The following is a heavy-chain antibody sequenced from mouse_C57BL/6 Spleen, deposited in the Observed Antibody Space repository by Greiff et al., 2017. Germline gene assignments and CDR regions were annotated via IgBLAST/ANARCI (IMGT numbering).Heavy chain of an antibody. CDR1: GYSITSGYY. J-gene: IGHJ1*03. V-gene: IGHV3-6*01. CDR3: ARETPHYYGSSYGYFDV. Sequence: EVQLKESGPGLVKPSQSLSLTCSVTGYSITSGYYWNWIRQFPGNKLEWMGYISYDGSNNYNPSLKNRISITRDTSKNQFFLKLNSVTTEDTATYYCARETPHYYGSSYGYFDVWGTGTTVTVSS. CDR2: ISYDGSN. D-gene: IGHD1-1*01.